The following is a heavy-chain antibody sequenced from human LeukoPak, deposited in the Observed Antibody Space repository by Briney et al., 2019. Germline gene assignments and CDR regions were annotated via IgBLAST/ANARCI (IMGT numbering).Heavy chain of an antibody. CDR2: IGTYNGHT. J-gene: IGHJ4*02. CDR1: GYTYSSYG. D-gene: IGHD3-10*01. V-gene: IGHV1-18*01. CDR3: ARDPPMVRGVRSPFDY. Sequence: ASVKVSCKASGYTYSSYGVSGVRQAPGQGLEWMGWIGTYNGHTNYAQQFQGRVTLTTDTSTSTAYMELRSLRSDDTAVYYCARDPPMVRGVRSPFDYWGQGTLVTVSS.